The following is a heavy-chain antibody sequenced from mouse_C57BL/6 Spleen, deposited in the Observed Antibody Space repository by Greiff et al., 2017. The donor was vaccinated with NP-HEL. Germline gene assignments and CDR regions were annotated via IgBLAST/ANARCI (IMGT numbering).Heavy chain of an antibody. Sequence: QVQLQQSGAELARPGASVKLSCKASGYTFTSYGISWVKQRTGQGLEWIGEIYPRSGNTYYNEKFKGKATLTADKSSSTAYMELRSLTSEDSAVYFCAREGHYYGSSLYYFDYWGKGTTLTVSS. CDR2: IYPRSGNT. CDR3: AREGHYYGSSLYYFDY. CDR1: GYTFTSYG. V-gene: IGHV1-81*01. J-gene: IGHJ2*01. D-gene: IGHD1-1*01.